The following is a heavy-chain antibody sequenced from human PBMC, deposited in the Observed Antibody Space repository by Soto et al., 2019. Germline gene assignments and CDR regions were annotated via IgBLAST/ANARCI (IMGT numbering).Heavy chain of an antibody. V-gene: IGHV4-31*03. Sequence: QVQLQESGPGLVKPSQTLSLTCTVSGGSISSGGYYWSWLRQHPGKGLEWIGYIYYRGSTYYNTSLKSRVTISVDTSKNQFSLKLSSVTAADTAVYYCANQQWLDWRWFDPWGQGTLVTVSS. CDR2: IYYRGST. D-gene: IGHD6-19*01. CDR3: ANQQWLDWRWFDP. J-gene: IGHJ5*02. CDR1: GGSISSGGYY.